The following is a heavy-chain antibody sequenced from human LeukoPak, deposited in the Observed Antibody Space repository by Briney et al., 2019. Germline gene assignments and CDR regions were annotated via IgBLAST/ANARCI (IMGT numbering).Heavy chain of an antibody. D-gene: IGHD3-22*01. CDR2: IYYSGST. Sequence: PSETLSLTCTVSGGPISSYYWSWIRQPPGKGLEWIGYIYYSGSTNYNPSLKSRVTISVDTSKNQFSLKLSSVTAADTAVYYCAREVSVSYYYYYMDVWGKGTTVTVSS. CDR1: GGPISSYY. V-gene: IGHV4-59*01. J-gene: IGHJ6*03. CDR3: AREVSVSYYYYYMDV.